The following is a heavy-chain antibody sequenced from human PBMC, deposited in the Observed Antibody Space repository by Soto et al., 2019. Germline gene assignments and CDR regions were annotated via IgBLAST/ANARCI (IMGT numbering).Heavy chain of an antibody. CDR1: GFAFSSYW. D-gene: IGHD6-6*01. Sequence: PGGSLRLSCAASGFAFSSYWMSWVRQAPGKGLEWVANIKKDGSEEYYVDSVKGRFTISRDSAKNSLYLKMNSLRAEDTAVYYCATSSDTGYIFDFWGQGTLVTAPQ. CDR3: ATSSDTGYIFDF. V-gene: IGHV3-7*01. CDR2: IKKDGSEE. J-gene: IGHJ4*02.